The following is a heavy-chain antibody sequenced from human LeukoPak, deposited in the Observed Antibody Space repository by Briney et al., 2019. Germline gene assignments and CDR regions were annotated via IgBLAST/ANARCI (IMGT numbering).Heavy chain of an antibody. CDR3: AREWRFGEFNYYGMDV. Sequence: GGSLRLSCAAFGFTFSDYYMSWIRQAPGKGLEWVSYISSSGSTIYYADSVKGRFTISRDNAKNSLYLQMNSLRAEDTAVYYYAREWRFGEFNYYGMDVWGQGTTVTVSS. J-gene: IGHJ6*02. CDR1: GFTFSDYY. V-gene: IGHV3-11*01. CDR2: ISSSGSTI. D-gene: IGHD3-10*01.